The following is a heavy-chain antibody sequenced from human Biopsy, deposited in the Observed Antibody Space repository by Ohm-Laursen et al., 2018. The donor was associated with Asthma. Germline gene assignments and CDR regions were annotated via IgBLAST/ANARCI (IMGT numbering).Heavy chain of an antibody. V-gene: IGHV1-46*01. Sequence: SSVKVSCKASGYTFSSYQMHWVRQAPGQGLEWLGMIKHISEYAQKFQGRVTMTRDTSTSTVYMELSSLRSEDTAVYYCARSLIVADGSDTFDIWGQGTMVTVSS. CDR1: GYTFSSYQ. J-gene: IGHJ3*02. D-gene: IGHD3-22*01. CDR3: ARSLIVADGSDTFDI. CDR2: IKHISE.